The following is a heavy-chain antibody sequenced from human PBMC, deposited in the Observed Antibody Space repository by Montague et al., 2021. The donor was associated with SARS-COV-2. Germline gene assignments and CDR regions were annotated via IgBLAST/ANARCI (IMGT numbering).Heavy chain of an antibody. D-gene: IGHD1-1*01. CDR1: SGSISPSDTHY. CDR2: ISYSGST. V-gene: IGHV4-39*01. CDR3: ARHSTTHAFDP. J-gene: IGHJ5*02. Sequence: SETLSPTCVVSSGSISPSDTHYWGWVRQAPGKGLEWIATISYSGSTSYDPPLRSRVTISVDTSKSQISLNLRSVTAADTSVYYCARHSTTHAFDPWGQGILVTVSS.